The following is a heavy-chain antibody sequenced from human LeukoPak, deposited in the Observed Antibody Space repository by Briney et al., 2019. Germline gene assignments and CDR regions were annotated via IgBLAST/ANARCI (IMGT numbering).Heavy chain of an antibody. CDR3: ARLGGNSGSYLYYFDY. Sequence: SETLSLTCAVYGGSFSGYYWSWIRQPPGKGLEWIGEINHSGSTNYNPSLKSRVTISVDTSKNQFSLKLSSVTAADTAVYYCARLGGNSGSYLYYFDYWGQGTLVTVSS. CDR1: GGSFSGYY. J-gene: IGHJ4*02. V-gene: IGHV4-34*01. CDR2: INHSGST. D-gene: IGHD1-26*01.